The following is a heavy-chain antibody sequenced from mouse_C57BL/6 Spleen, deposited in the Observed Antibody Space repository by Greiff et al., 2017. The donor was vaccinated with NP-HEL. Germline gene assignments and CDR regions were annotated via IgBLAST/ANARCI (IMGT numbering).Heavy chain of an antibody. CDR2: IDPETGGT. Sequence: LVESGAELVRPGASVTLSCKASGYTFTDYEMHWVKQTPVHGLEWIGAIDPETGGTAYNQKFKGEAILTADKSSSTAYMELRSLTSEDSAVYYCTRRGAAMDYWGQGTSVTVSS. V-gene: IGHV1-15*01. CDR3: TRRGAAMDY. CDR1: GYTFTDYE. J-gene: IGHJ4*01.